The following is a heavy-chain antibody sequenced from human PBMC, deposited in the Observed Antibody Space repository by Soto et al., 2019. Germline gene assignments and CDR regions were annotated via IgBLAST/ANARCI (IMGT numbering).Heavy chain of an antibody. D-gene: IGHD2-2*02. V-gene: IGHV4-31*03. CDR2: IYYSGST. J-gene: IGHJ4*02. Sequence: PSETLSLTCTVSGGSISSGGYYWSWIRQHPGKGLEWIGYIYYSGSTYYNPSLKSRVTISVDTSKNQFSLKLSSVTAADTAVYYCARAGRDTQLEIDYWGQGTLVTVSS. CDR1: GGSISSGGYY. CDR3: ARAGRDTQLEIDY.